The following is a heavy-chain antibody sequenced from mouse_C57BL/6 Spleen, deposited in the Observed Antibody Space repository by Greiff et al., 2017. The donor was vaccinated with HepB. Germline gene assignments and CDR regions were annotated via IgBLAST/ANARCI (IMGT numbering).Heavy chain of an antibody. V-gene: IGHV1-64*01. CDR2: IHPNSGST. CDR3: ASTTVPGYFDV. Sequence: QVQLKESGAELVKPGASVKLSCKASGYTFTSYWMHWVKQRPGQGLEWIGMIHPNSGSTNYNEKFKSKATLTVDKSSSTAYMQLSSLTSEDSAVYYCASTTVPGYFDVWGTGTTVTVSS. J-gene: IGHJ1*03. D-gene: IGHD1-1*01. CDR1: GYTFTSYW.